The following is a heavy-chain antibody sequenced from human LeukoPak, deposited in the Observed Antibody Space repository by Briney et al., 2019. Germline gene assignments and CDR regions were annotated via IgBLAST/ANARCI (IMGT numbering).Heavy chain of an antibody. J-gene: IGHJ6*04. CDR3: ARDVGYGMDV. Sequence: PGGSLRLSCAASGFTFSSHWMHWVRQAPGKGLVWVSHINSDGSYTSYADCVKGRFTISRDNDKNTLYLQMNSLRAEDTAVYYCARDVGYGMDVWGKGTTVTVSS. CDR1: GFTFSSHW. V-gene: IGHV3-74*01. CDR2: INSDGSYT. D-gene: IGHD2-15*01.